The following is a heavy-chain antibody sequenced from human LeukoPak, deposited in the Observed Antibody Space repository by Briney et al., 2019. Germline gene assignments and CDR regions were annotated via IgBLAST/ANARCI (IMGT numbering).Heavy chain of an antibody. D-gene: IGHD3-9*01. CDR1: GFTFSSYA. CDR3: AKDYGKLRYFGSDFDY. V-gene: IGHV3-23*01. CDR2: ISGSGGST. Sequence: GGSLRLSCAASGFTFSSYAMSWVRQAPGKGLEWVPAISGSGGSTYYADSVKGRFTISRDNSKNTLYLQMNSLRAEDTAVYYCAKDYGKLRYFGSDFDYWGQGTLVTVSS. J-gene: IGHJ4*02.